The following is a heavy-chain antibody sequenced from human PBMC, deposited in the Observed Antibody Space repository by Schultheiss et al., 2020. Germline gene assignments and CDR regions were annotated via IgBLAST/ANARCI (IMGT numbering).Heavy chain of an antibody. J-gene: IGHJ4*02. V-gene: IGHV3-7*01. D-gene: IGHD2-2*01. Sequence: GGSLRLSCAASGFTFSSYWMSWVRQAPGKGLEWVANIKQDGSEKYYVDSVKGRFTISRDNAKNSLYLQMNSLRAEDTAVYYCASYCSSTSCQGMRDYLGQGTLVTVSS. CDR1: GFTFSSYW. CDR3: ASYCSSTSCQGMRDY. CDR2: IKQDGSEK.